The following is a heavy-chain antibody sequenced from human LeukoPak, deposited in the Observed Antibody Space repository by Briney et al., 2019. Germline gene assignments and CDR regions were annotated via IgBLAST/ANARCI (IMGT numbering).Heavy chain of an antibody. Sequence: PSETLSLTCTVSGGSISSYYWSWIRQPPGKGLEWIGSIYYSGSTYYNPSLKSRVTISVDTSKNQLSLKLSSVTAADTAVYYCAGESSSSSRAFDIWGQGTMVTVSS. CDR1: GGSISSYY. CDR2: IYYSGST. D-gene: IGHD6-6*01. CDR3: AGESSSSSRAFDI. V-gene: IGHV4-59*01. J-gene: IGHJ3*02.